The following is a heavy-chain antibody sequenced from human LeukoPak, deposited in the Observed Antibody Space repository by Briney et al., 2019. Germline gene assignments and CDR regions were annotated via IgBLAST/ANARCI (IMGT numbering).Heavy chain of an antibody. CDR1: GFTFSSYS. D-gene: IGHD6-13*01. CDR2: ISSSSSYI. CDR3: ARVYSSSWYTAFDI. J-gene: IGHJ3*02. V-gene: IGHV3-21*01. Sequence: KSGGSLRLSCAASGFTFSSYSMNWVRQAPGKGLEWVSSISSSSSYIYYADSLKGRFTISRDNAKNSLYLQMNSLRAEDTAVYYCARVYSSSWYTAFDIWGQGTMVTVSS.